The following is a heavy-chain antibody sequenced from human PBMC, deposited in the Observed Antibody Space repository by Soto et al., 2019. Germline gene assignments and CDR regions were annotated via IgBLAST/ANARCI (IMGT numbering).Heavy chain of an antibody. V-gene: IGHV1-18*01. J-gene: IGHJ4*02. Sequence: ASVKVSCKGSGYTFTSYGISWVRQAPGQGLEWMGWFSADNGNTNYAQKVQGRVTMTTDTSTSTGYMELRSLRSDDTAVHYCVREGYSSSPNFDYWGVGALVTVSS. CDR3: VREGYSSSPNFDY. D-gene: IGHD6-19*01. CDR1: GYTFTSYG. CDR2: FSADNGNT.